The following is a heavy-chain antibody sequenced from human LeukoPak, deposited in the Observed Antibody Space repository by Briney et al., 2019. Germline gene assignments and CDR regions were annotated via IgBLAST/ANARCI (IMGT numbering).Heavy chain of an antibody. D-gene: IGHD1-14*01. J-gene: IGHJ5*02. V-gene: IGHV3-21*01. Sequence: GGSLRLSCAASGFTFSSYSMNWVRQAPGKGLEWVSSISSSSYIYYADSVKGRFTISRDNAKNSLYLQMNSLRAEDTAVYYCAKRRFEQTTLYNWFDPWGQGTLVTVSS. CDR3: AKRRFEQTTLYNWFDP. CDR1: GFTFSSYS. CDR2: ISSSSYI.